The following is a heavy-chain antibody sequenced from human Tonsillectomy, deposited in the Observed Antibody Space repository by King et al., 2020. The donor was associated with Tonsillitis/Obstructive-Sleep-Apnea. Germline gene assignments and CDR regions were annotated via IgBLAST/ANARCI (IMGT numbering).Heavy chain of an antibody. D-gene: IGHD3-16*01. Sequence: LQLQESGPGLVKPSETLSLTCTVSGDSSSSTSYYWGWVRQPPGKGLEWLGSIYYSGSTYYNPSLKSRVTISVHTSENQFSLKLSSVTAADTAVYYCARTSGGGASYYFDYWGQGTLVTVSA. J-gene: IGHJ4*02. CDR2: IYYSGST. CDR1: GDSSSSTSYY. V-gene: IGHV4-39*01. CDR3: ARTSGGGASYYFDY.